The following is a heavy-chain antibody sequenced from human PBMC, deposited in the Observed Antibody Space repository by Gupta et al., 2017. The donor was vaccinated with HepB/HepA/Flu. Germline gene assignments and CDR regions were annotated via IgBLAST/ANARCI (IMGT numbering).Heavy chain of an antibody. CDR2: IYYSGST. Sequence: QLQLQESGPGLVKPSETLSLTCTVSGGSISSSSYYWGWIRQPPGKGLEWIGSIYYSGSTYYNPSLKSRVTISVDTSKNQFSLKLSSVTAADTAVYYCARHKTTPGYSYVLRQYYFDYWGQGTLVTVSS. CDR3: ARHKTTPGYSYVLRQYYFDY. J-gene: IGHJ4*02. CDR1: GGSISSSSYY. V-gene: IGHV4-39*01. D-gene: IGHD5-18*01.